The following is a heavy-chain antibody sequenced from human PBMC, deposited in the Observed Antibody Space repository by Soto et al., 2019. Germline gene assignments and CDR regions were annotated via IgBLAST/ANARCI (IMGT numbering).Heavy chain of an antibody. CDR1: GFTFSSCA. CDR2: ISYDGSNK. Sequence: GGSLRLSCAASGFTFSSCAMHWVRQAPGKGLEWVAVISYDGSNKYYADSVKGRFTISRDNSKNTLYLQMNSLRAEDTAVYYCARAMSMGSGSYTYWGQGTLVTVSS. CDR3: ARAMSMGSGSYTY. D-gene: IGHD1-26*01. V-gene: IGHV3-30-3*01. J-gene: IGHJ4*02.